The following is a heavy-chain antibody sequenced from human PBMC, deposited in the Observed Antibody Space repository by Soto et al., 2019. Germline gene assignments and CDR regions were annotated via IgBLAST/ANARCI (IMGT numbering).Heavy chain of an antibody. CDR2: INHSGST. J-gene: IGHJ4*02. D-gene: IGHD2-2*02. V-gene: IGHV4-34*01. Sequence: SETLSLTCAVYGGSFSGYYWSWIRQPPGKGLEWIGEINHSGSTNYDPSLKSRVTISVDTSKNQFSLKLSSVTAADTAVYYCARGLPYCSSTSCSTSFDYWGQGTLVTVSS. CDR1: GGSFSGYY. CDR3: ARGLPYCSSTSCSTSFDY.